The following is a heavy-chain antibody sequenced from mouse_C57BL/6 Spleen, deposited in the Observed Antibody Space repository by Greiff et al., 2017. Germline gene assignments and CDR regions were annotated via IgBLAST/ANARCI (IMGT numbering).Heavy chain of an antibody. V-gene: IGHV5-9-1*02. CDR2: LSSGGDYI. Sequence: EVKLMESGEGLVKPGGSLKLSCAASGFTFSSYAMSWVRQTPEKRLEWVAYLSSGGDYIYYADTVKGRFTISRDNARNTLYLQMSSLKSEDTAMYYCTRGGIYDGYYLFAYWGQGTLVTVAA. D-gene: IGHD2-3*01. CDR1: GFTFSSYA. CDR3: TRGGIYDGYYLFAY. J-gene: IGHJ3*01.